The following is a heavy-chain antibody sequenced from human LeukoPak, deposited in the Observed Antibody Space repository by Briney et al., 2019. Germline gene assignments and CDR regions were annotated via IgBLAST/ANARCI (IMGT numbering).Heavy chain of an antibody. Sequence: SETLSLTCTVSGGSISSSSYYWGWIRQPPGTGLEWIGSIYYCGSTYYNPSLKSRVTISIDTSKNQFSLKLSSVTAADTAVYYCASLFRGEWVDYWGQGTLVTVSS. D-gene: IGHD3-16*01. CDR3: ASLFRGEWVDY. V-gene: IGHV4-39*07. CDR2: IYYCGST. J-gene: IGHJ4*02. CDR1: GGSISSSSYY.